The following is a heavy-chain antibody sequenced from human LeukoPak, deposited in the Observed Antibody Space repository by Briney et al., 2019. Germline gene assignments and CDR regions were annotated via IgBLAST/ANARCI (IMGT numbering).Heavy chain of an antibody. J-gene: IGHJ5*02. CDR1: GGTFRSCA. V-gene: IGHV1-69*05. CDR3: ARDPATTNWFDP. CDR2: IIPIFGTA. Sequence: SVKVSCKASGGTFRSCAISWVRQAPGQGLEWMGRIIPIFGTANYAQKFQGRVTITTDESTSTAYMELSSLRSEDTAVYYCARDPATTNWFDPWGQGTLVTVSS. D-gene: IGHD1-1*01.